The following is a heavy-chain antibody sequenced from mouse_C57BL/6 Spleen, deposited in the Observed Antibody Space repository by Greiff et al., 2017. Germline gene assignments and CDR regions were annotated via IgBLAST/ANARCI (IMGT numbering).Heavy chain of an antibody. CDR3: ASPTLRPDCYCMDY. CDR1: GYSFTDYN. Sequence: VQLQQSGPELVKPGASVKISCKASGYSFTDYNMNWVKQSNGQSLEWIGVIYPNYGTPSYNQKFKGKATLTVDQSSSTAYMQLNSLTSEDSAVYYCASPTLRPDCYCMDYWGQGTSVTVSS. V-gene: IGHV1-39*01. CDR2: IYPNYGTP. D-gene: IGHD2-10*01. J-gene: IGHJ4*01.